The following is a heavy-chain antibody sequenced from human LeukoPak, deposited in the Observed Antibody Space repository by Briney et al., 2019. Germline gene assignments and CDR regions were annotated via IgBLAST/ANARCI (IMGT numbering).Heavy chain of an antibody. D-gene: IGHD4-17*01. CDR2: IRYDGSNK. V-gene: IGHV3-30*02. CDR1: GFTFSSYG. CDR3: ARDGEGSRYGDLSDDAFDI. J-gene: IGHJ3*02. Sequence: GGSLRLSCAASGFTFSSYGMHWVRQAPGKGLEWVAFIRYDGSNKYYADSVKGRFTISRDNSKNTLYLQMNSLRAEDTAVYYCARDGEGSRYGDLSDDAFDIWGQGTMVTVSS.